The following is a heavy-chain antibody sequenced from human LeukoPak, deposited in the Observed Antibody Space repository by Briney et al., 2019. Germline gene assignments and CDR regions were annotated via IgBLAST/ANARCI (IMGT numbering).Heavy chain of an antibody. Sequence: SVTVSCTASGGTFSSYAISWVRQAPGQGLEWMGGIIPIFGTASYAQKFQGRVTITADESTSTAYMELSSLRSEDTAVYYCARGYGGPDYYYGMDVWGQGTTVTVSS. CDR3: ARGYGGPDYYYGMDV. J-gene: IGHJ6*02. D-gene: IGHD4-23*01. CDR1: GGTFSSYA. CDR2: IIPIFGTA. V-gene: IGHV1-69*13.